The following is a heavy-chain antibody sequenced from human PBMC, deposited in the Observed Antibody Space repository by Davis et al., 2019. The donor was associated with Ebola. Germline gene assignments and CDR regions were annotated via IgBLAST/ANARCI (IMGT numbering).Heavy chain of an antibody. CDR1: GSTFSSHW. CDR2: IYPGDSDA. V-gene: IGHV5-51*01. J-gene: IGHJ3*02. Sequence: GESLKISCKDSGSTFSSHWIGWVRQMPGKGLEWMGSIYPGDSDARYSPSFQGQVTISADKSTKTAFLQWSSLKASDTAIYYCASLRRTITGMDDSFDIWGQGTMVTVFS. CDR3: ASLRRTITGMDDSFDI. D-gene: IGHD2-8*02.